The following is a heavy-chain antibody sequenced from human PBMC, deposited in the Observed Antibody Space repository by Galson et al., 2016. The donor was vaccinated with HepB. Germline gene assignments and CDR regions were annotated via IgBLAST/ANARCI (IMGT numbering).Heavy chain of an antibody. Sequence: QSGAEVKKPGESLSISCQTSGYTFTKYWIGWVRQMPGKGLEWMGIDYPDDSDTNYSPSFRGQVTISADKSINTAYLQWNSLKASDTAIYYCARQGDVVVGGIDYWGQGTLVTVSS. CDR2: DYPDDSDT. CDR3: ARQGDVVVGGIDY. J-gene: IGHJ4*02. CDR1: GYTFTKYW. D-gene: IGHD2-15*01. V-gene: IGHV5-51*01.